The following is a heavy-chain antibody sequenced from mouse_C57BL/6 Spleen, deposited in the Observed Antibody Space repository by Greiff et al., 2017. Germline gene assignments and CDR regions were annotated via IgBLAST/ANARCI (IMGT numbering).Heavy chain of an antibody. J-gene: IGHJ4*01. Sequence: QVQLQQSGPELVKPGASVKISCKASGYAFSSSWMNWVKQRPGKGLEWIGRIYPGDGDTNYIGKFKGKATLTADKSSSTAYMQLSSLTSEDSAVYFCAREGNDGYLYYYAMDYWGQGTSVTVSS. D-gene: IGHD2-3*01. CDR2: IYPGDGDT. CDR1: GYAFSSSW. CDR3: AREGNDGYLYYYAMDY. V-gene: IGHV1-82*01.